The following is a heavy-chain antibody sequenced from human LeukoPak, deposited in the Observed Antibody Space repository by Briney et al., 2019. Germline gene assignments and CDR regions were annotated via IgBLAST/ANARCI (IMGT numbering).Heavy chain of an antibody. Sequence: QTGGSLRLSCAASGFTSSSYAMSWVRQAPGKGLEWVSGISGSGGSTYYADSVKGRFTISRDNSKNTLYLQMSSLRAEDTAVYYCARHLVPTAMLTAFDIWGQGTMVTVSS. CDR2: ISGSGGST. CDR3: ARHLVPTAMLTAFDI. J-gene: IGHJ3*02. CDR1: GFTSSSYA. V-gene: IGHV3-23*01. D-gene: IGHD2-2*01.